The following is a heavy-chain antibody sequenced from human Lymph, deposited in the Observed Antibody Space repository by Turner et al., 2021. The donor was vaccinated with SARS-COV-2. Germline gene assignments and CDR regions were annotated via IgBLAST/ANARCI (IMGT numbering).Heavy chain of an antibody. CDR2: ITFTSSYI. Sequence: EVQLVESGGGLVKPGGSLRLSGAASVFTFSSYSINWVRQAPGKGLEWVSSITFTSSYIYYADSVKGRFTISRDNAKNSLYLQMNSLRAEDTAVYYCARGPPDFPYYLDYWGQGTLVTVSS. CDR1: VFTFSSYS. CDR3: ARGPPDFPYYLDY. J-gene: IGHJ4*02. V-gene: IGHV3-21*01. D-gene: IGHD2-21*02.